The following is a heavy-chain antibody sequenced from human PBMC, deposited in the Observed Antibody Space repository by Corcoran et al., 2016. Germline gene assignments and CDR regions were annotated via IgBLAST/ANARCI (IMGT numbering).Heavy chain of an antibody. D-gene: IGHD6-6*01. J-gene: IGHJ5*02. V-gene: IGHV4-4*07. CDR3: ARGGGEYSRSSGWFDP. Sequence: QVLLQASGPELVKPSETLSLTCTVSGGSTNSYFWSWIRQPAGKGLEWIGRFYSSGSTDYNPSLKSRVTMYVDTSKNQFSMKLMSVTAADTAVYYWARGGGEYSRSSGWFDPWGQGTLVTVSS. CDR1: GGSTNSYF. CDR2: FYSSGST.